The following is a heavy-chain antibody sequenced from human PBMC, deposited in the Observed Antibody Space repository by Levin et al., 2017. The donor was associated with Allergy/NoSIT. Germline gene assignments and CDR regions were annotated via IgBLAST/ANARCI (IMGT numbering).Heavy chain of an antibody. Sequence: GESLKISCKASGYTFTSYDINWVRQATGQGLEWMGWMNPNSGNTGYAQKFQGRVTMTRNTSISTAYMELSSLRSEDTAVYYCARGPVIQLWHTSHYYGMDVWGQGTTVTVSS. J-gene: IGHJ6*02. V-gene: IGHV1-8*01. CDR2: MNPNSGNT. D-gene: IGHD5-18*01. CDR1: GYTFTSYD. CDR3: ARGPVIQLWHTSHYYGMDV.